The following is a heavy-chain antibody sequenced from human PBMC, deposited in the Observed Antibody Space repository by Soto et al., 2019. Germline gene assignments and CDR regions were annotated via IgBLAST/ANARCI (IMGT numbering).Heavy chain of an antibody. CDR3: ASGFPYFDY. CDR1: GGSVSRGSYY. Sequence: QVQLQESGPGLVKPSETLSLTCTVSGGSVSRGSYYWSWIRQPPGKGLEWIGYIYYSGSTNYNPSLKTRVTISVNTSKNQFSLKLSSVTAADTAVYYCASGFPYFDYWGQGTLVTVSS. CDR2: IYYSGST. J-gene: IGHJ4*02. V-gene: IGHV4-61*01.